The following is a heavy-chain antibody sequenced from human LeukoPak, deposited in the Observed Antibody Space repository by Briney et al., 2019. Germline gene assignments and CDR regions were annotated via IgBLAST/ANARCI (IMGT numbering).Heavy chain of an antibody. CDR3: ARVSTSGWYDSDY. CDR2: IYYSGST. V-gene: IGHV4-31*03. Sequence: SQTLSLTCTVSGGSFSSGGYYWSWIRQHPGRGLEWIGYIYYSGSTYYNPSLKSRLTISVDTSKNDFSLKMSSVTAADTSVDYRARVSTSGWYDSDYWGQGTLVTVSS. D-gene: IGHD2-2*01. CDR1: GGSFSSGGYY. J-gene: IGHJ4*02.